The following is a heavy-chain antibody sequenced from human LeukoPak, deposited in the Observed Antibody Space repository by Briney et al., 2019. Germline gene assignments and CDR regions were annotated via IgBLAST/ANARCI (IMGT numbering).Heavy chain of an antibody. CDR3: AKVFYDSSGYYLDY. CDR2: ISWNSGSI. J-gene: IGHJ4*02. V-gene: IGHV3-9*01. CDR1: GFTFDDYA. Sequence: GGSLRLSCAASGFTFDDYAMHWVRQAPGKGLEWVSGISWNSGSIGYAGSVKGRFTISRDNAKNSLYLQMNSLRAEDTALYYCAKVFYDSSGYYLDYWGQGTLVTVSS. D-gene: IGHD3-22*01.